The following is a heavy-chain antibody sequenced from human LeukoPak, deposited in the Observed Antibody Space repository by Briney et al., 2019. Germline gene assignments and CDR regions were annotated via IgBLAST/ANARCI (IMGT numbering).Heavy chain of an antibody. CDR3: ARDLSSGWSFDY. D-gene: IGHD6-19*01. V-gene: IGHV1-3*01. Sequence: GASVKVSCKASGYTFTNYAMHWVRQAPGQRLEWMGWINAGNGNTKYSEKLQGRVTISRDTTASTAYMELSSLRSEDTAVYYCARDLSSGWSFDYWGQGTLVTVSS. CDR1: GYTFTNYA. J-gene: IGHJ4*02. CDR2: INAGNGNT.